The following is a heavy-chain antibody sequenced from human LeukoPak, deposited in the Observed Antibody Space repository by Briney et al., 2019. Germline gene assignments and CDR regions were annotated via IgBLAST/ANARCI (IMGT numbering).Heavy chain of an antibody. D-gene: IGHD3-9*01. J-gene: IGHJ4*02. CDR2: IWYDGSNK. CDR1: GFTFSSYG. Sequence: GSLRLSCAASGFTFSSYGMHWVRQAPGKGLEWVAVIWYDGSNKYYADSVKGRFTISRDNYKNTLYLQMNSQRAEDTAVYYCARDVAHYDILTGYLFDYWGQGTLVTVSS. V-gene: IGHV3-33*01. CDR3: ARDVAHYDILTGYLFDY.